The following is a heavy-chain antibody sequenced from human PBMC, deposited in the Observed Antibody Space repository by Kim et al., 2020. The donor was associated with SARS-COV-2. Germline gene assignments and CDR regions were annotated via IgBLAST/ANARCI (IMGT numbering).Heavy chain of an antibody. CDR1: GGSISSSSYY. CDR2: IYYSGST. D-gene: IGHD3-10*01. Sequence: SETLSLTCTVSGGSISSSSYYWGWIRQPPGKGLEWIGSIYYSGSTYYNPSLKSRVTISVDTSKNQFSLKLSSVTAADTAVYYCARLGELLSIDYWGQGTLVTVSS. V-gene: IGHV4-39*01. CDR3: ARLGELLSIDY. J-gene: IGHJ4*02.